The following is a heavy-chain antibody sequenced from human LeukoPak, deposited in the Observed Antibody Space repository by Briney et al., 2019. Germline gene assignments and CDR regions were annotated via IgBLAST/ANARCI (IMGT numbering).Heavy chain of an antibody. J-gene: IGHJ6*02. CDR1: GFTFSSYA. CDR3: ARLRYQLPTGYYVMDV. V-gene: IGHV3-7*01. Sequence: PGGSLRLSCAASGFTFSSYAMHWVRQAPGKGLEWVANIKQDGSEKYYVDSVKGRFTISRDNAKNSLYLQMNSLRAEDTAVYYCARLRYQLPTGYYVMDVWGQGTTVTVSS. D-gene: IGHD2-2*01. CDR2: IKQDGSEK.